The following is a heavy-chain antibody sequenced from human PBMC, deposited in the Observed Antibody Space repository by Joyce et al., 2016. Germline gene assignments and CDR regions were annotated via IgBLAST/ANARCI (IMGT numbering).Heavy chain of an antibody. V-gene: IGHV4-34*02. CDR1: SGPFSGFF. CDR3: ARSQWLAPLMY. D-gene: IGHD6-19*01. Sequence: QVQLQQWGAGLLKTSETLSLTCAVYSGPFSGFFWSWVRQPPGKGLEWIGDITNSGATHYSPYLKSRLTMSVDTSRKEFSLKLSSVTVADTASYYCARSQWLAPLMYWGQGTPVTVSS. J-gene: IGHJ4*02. CDR2: ITNSGAT.